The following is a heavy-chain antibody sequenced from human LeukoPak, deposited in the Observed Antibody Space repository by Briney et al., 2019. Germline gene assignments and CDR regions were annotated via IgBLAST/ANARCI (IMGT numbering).Heavy chain of an antibody. CDR2: IYYSGST. D-gene: IGHD1-26*01. CDR1: GGSISSSSSY. Sequence: EPSETLSLTCTVSGGSISSSSSYWGWIRQPPGKGLEWIGKIYYSGSTYYNPSLKSRVTISVDTSKNQFSLNLSSVTAADTAVYYCARQSACGNYYSAFDIWGQGTMVTVSS. V-gene: IGHV4-39*01. CDR3: ARQSACGNYYSAFDI. J-gene: IGHJ3*02.